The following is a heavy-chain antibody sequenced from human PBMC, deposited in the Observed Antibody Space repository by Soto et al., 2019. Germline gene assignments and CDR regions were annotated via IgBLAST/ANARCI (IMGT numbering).Heavy chain of an antibody. D-gene: IGHD2-21*02. Sequence: PAGSLRLSCSASGFTFSSYGMHWVRQALGKGLEWVAVISYDGSNKYYADSVKGRFTISRDNSKNTLYLQMNSLRAEDTAVYYCAKGVQVVVTAILDYWGQGTLVTVSS. CDR3: AKGVQVVVTAILDY. CDR1: GFTFSSYG. CDR2: ISYDGSNK. V-gene: IGHV3-30*18. J-gene: IGHJ4*02.